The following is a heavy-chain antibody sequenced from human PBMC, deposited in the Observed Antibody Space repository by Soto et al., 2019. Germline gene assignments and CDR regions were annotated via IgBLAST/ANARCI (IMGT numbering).Heavy chain of an antibody. CDR2: IYPGDSDT. CDR1: GYSFTSCW. D-gene: IGHD6-13*01. V-gene: IGHV5-51*01. J-gene: IGHJ3*02. Sequence: GESLKISCKGSGYSFTSCWIGWVRQMPGKGLEWMGIIYPGDSDTRYSPSFQGQVTISADKSISTAYLQWSSLKASDTAMYYCARQKGSSWYLDAFDIWGQGTMVTVSS. CDR3: ARQKGSSWYLDAFDI.